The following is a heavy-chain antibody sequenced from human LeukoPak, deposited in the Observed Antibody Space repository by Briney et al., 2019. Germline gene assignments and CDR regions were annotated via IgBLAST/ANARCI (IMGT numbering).Heavy chain of an antibody. D-gene: IGHD3-22*01. Sequence: GASVKVSCKLSGYTLIALSMHWVRQAPGKGLEWMGGFDPEDGETIYAQKFQGRVTMTEDTSTDTAYMELSSLRSEDTAVYYCATRPYYDSSGYFDYWGQGTLVTVSS. CDR1: GYTLIALS. CDR3: ATRPYYDSSGYFDY. V-gene: IGHV1-24*01. J-gene: IGHJ4*02. CDR2: FDPEDGET.